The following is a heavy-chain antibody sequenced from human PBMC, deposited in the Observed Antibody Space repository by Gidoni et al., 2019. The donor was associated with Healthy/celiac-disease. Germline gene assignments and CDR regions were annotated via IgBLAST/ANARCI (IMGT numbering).Heavy chain of an antibody. D-gene: IGHD6-6*01. J-gene: IGHJ6*02. Sequence: RSLRLSCAASGFNFDDYAMHWVRQAPGKGLEWVSGISWNSGSIGYADSVKGRFTISRDNAKNSLYLQMNSLRAEDTALYYCAKEEEQLVFPGNGMDVWGQGTTVTVSS. CDR3: AKEEEQLVFPGNGMDV. CDR2: ISWNSGSI. CDR1: GFNFDDYA. V-gene: IGHV3-9*01.